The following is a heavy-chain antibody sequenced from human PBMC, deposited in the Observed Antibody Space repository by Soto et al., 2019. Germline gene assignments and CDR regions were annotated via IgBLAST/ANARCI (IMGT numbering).Heavy chain of an antibody. Sequence: EVQLLESGGGLVQPGGALRLSCAASGFTFSSHAMSWVRQAPGKGLEWISSISAGSEGAYYADSVRGRFTISRDNSNNPLFLQMNSLRAEDTGVYYCARDLWGYLHWGQGTLVTVSS. CDR2: ISAGSEGA. V-gene: IGHV3-23*01. J-gene: IGHJ4*02. D-gene: IGHD2-21*01. CDR1: GFTFSSHA. CDR3: ARDLWGYLH.